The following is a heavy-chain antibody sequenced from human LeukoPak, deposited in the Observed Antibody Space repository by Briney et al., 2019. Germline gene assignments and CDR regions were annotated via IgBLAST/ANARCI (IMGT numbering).Heavy chain of an antibody. Sequence: GGSLRLSCAASGFTFSNAWMSWVRQAPGKGLEWVSVIYSGGTTYYADSVKGRFTISRDNSKNTLFLQMNSLRAEDTAVYYCARASSSSTHYYYYMDVWGKGTTVTVSS. CDR3: ARASSSSTHYYYYMDV. V-gene: IGHV3-53*01. CDR2: IYSGGTT. CDR1: GFTFSNAW. J-gene: IGHJ6*03. D-gene: IGHD6-6*01.